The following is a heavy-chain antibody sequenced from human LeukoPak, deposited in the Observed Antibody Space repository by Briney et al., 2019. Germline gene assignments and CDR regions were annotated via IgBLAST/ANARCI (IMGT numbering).Heavy chain of an antibody. D-gene: IGHD6-13*01. J-gene: IGHJ4*02. CDR3: ARDLGSWYPNY. CDR1: GGTFSSYA. Sequence: GASVKVSYKASGGTFSSYAISWVRQAPGQGLEWMGGIIPIFGTANYAQKFQGRVTITADESTSTAYMELSSLRSEDTAVYYCARDLGSWYPNYWGQGTLVTVSS. CDR2: IIPIFGTA. V-gene: IGHV1-69*13.